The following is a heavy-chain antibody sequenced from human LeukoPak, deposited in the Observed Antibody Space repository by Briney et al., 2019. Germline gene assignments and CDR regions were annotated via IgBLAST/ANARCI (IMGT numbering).Heavy chain of an antibody. CDR2: IIPILGIA. V-gene: IGHV1-69*04. CDR1: GGTFSSYA. J-gene: IGHJ4*02. D-gene: IGHD6-13*01. CDR3: ARDRIAAAGTRGLDY. Sequence: SVKVSCKASGGTFSSYAISWVRQAPGQGLEWMGRIIPILGIANYAQKFQGRVTITADKSTSTAYMELSSLRSEDTAVYYCARDRIAAAGTRGLDYWGQGTLVTVSS.